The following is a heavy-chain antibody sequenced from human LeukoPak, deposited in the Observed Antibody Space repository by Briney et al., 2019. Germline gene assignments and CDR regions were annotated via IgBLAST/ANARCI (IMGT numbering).Heavy chain of an antibody. D-gene: IGHD2-15*01. CDR3: ASPSLKGCSGGSCYIGRAAFDI. CDR2: IYPGDSDT. Sequence: GESLKISCKGSGYSFTSYWIGWVRQMPGKGLEWMGIIYPGDSDTRYSPSFQGQVTISADKSISTAYLQWSSLKASDTAMYYCASPSLKGCSGGSCYIGRAAFDIWGQGTMVTVSS. CDR1: GYSFTSYW. V-gene: IGHV5-51*01. J-gene: IGHJ3*02.